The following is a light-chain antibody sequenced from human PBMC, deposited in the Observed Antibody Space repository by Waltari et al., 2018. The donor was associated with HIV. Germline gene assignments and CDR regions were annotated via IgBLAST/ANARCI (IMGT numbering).Light chain of an antibody. CDR3: ASWDDSLSGLV. J-gene: IGLJ2*01. CDR1: SSNIGVTY. Sequence: SVLTQPPSASGTPGQRVTISCSGSSSNIGVTYVYWYQQLPGTTPKLLSQRNNPRPSGVPDRFSGSKSGTSASLAISGLRSEDEADYYCASWDDSLSGLVFGGGTKLTVL. CDR2: RNN. V-gene: IGLV1-47*01.